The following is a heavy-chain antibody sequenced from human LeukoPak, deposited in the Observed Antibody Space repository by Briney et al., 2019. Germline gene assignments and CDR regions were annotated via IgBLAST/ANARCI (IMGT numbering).Heavy chain of an antibody. J-gene: IGHJ4*02. V-gene: IGHV4-39*01. D-gene: IGHD3-10*01. CDR2: IYSSGST. CDR3: ARHDGWRGGAPSFIPGAFFDF. Sequence: SETLSLTCTVSGASISTTNYLWGWIRQPPGKGLEWIGSIYSSGSTYYNPSLKNRVTLFVDTSNNQFSLRLTSVTTPDTAVYFCARHDGWRGGAPSFIPGAFFDFWGQGTLVTVSS. CDR1: GASISTTNYL.